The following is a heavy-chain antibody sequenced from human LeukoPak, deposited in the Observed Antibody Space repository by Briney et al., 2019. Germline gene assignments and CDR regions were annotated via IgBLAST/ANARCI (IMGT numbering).Heavy chain of an antibody. Sequence: ASVKVSCKASGYTFNSYYMHWVRPAPGQGLEWMGIINPSGGSTSYAQKFQGRVTMTRDTSTSTVYMELSSLRSEDTAVYYCARDRELNFDYWGQGTLVTVSS. CDR2: INPSGGST. J-gene: IGHJ4*02. CDR3: ARDRELNFDY. D-gene: IGHD1-7*01. V-gene: IGHV1-46*02. CDR1: GYTFNSYY.